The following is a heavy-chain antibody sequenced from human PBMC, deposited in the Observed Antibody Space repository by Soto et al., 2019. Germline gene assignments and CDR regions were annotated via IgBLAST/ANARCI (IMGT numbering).Heavy chain of an antibody. CDR1: GYTFTGYY. D-gene: IGHD3-3*01. CDR3: ARDKRYYVPGSFDI. Sequence: ASVKVSCKASGYTFTGYYMHWVRQAPGQGLEWMGWINPNSGGTNYAQKFQGRVTMTRDTSISTAYMELSRLRSDDTAVYYCARDKRYYVPGSFDILGQGTRVTVSS. V-gene: IGHV1-2*02. J-gene: IGHJ3*02. CDR2: INPNSGGT.